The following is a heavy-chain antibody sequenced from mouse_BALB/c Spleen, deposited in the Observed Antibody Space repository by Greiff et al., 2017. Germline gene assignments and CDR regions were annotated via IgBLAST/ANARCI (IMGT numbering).Heavy chain of an antibody. V-gene: IGHV8-12*01. CDR2: IYWDDDK. CDR1: GFSLSTSGMG. CDR3: AGTLSGSPFAY. Sequence: QVTLKESGPGILQPSQTLSLTCSFSGFSLSTSGMGVSWIRQPSGKGLEWLAHIYWDDDKRYNPSLKSRLTISKDTSRNQVFLKITSVDTADTATYYCAGTLSGSPFAYWGQGTLVTVSA. J-gene: IGHJ3*01.